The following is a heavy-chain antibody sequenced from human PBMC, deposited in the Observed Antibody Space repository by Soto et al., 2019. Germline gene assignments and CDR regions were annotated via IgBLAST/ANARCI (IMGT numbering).Heavy chain of an antibody. CDR2: IYHGGST. V-gene: IGHV4-38-2*02. Sequence: PSETLSLTCTFSGSSIIGYYWAWIRQSPERGLEWIGSIYHGGSTYYNPSLNSRVTLSIDMTNNHVSLILNSVTAADTAVYYCARVGPWVPYYYDSSPYTFENWFDPWGQGTLVTVSS. J-gene: IGHJ5*02. D-gene: IGHD3-22*01. CDR3: ARVGPWVPYYYDSSPYTFENWFDP. CDR1: GSSIIGYY.